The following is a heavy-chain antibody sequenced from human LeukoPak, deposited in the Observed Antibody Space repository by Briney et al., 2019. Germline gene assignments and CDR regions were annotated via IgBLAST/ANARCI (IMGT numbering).Heavy chain of an antibody. J-gene: IGHJ4*02. CDR1: GFSFSDHW. CDR3: ARRDGDY. D-gene: IGHD5-24*01. Sequence: GGSLRLSCAASGFSFSDHWMSWIRQAPGKGLEWVPYISESSNTIYYADSVKGRFTISRDNAKKSLYLQMNSLRVEDTAVYYCARRDGDYWGQGTLVTVSS. V-gene: IGHV3-11*01. CDR2: ISESSNTI.